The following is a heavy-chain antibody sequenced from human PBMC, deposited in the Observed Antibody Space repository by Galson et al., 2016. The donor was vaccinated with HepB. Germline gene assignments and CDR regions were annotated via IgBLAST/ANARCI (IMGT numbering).Heavy chain of an antibody. CDR2: ISPDGNTV. CDR1: GFTYSTSW. Sequence: SLRLSCAASGFTYSTSWMTWVRQAPGKGLEWVANISPDGNTVNYLDSVKGRFTISRDNAKTSLFLQINSLRAEDTSVYYCARDFSWNALDYWGQGALVTVSS. CDR3: ARDFSWNALDY. J-gene: IGHJ4*02. D-gene: IGHD1-1*01. V-gene: IGHV3-7*04.